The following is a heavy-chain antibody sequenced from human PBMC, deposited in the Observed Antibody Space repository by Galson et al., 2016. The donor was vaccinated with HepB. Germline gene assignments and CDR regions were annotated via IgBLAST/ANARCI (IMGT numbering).Heavy chain of an antibody. V-gene: IGHV3-30*18. CDR3: AKGDLYDRSCYHFRYD. Sequence: SLRLSCAASGFTFGRYGMHWVRQAPGKGLEWVAVISHDGRSTYYADSVKGRFNISRDNSKNMLYVQMDSLRSEDTAIYYCAKGDLYDRSCYHFRYDWGQGTLVSVSS. J-gene: IGHJ4*02. CDR2: ISHDGRST. D-gene: IGHD3-22*01. CDR1: GFTFGRYG.